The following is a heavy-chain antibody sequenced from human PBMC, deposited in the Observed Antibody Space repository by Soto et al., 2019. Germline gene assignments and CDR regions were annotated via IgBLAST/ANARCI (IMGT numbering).Heavy chain of an antibody. J-gene: IGHJ4*02. V-gene: IGHV5-51*01. CDR1: GDSLSNYW. CDR3: ASGLVHNSYFEY. D-gene: IGHD1-1*01. CDR2: IYPADSDT. Sequence: GESLKSSFKGSGDSLSNYWIAWVRQMPGKVLELMGIIYPADSDTRYSPSFQGQVTISADKSINTVYLQWSSLKASDTAMYFCASGLVHNSYFEYWGQGTLVIVSS.